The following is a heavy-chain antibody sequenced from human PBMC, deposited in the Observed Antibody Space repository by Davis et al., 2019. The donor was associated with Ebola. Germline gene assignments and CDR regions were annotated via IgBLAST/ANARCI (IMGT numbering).Heavy chain of an antibody. Sequence: GGSLRLSCAASGFTFSSYGMHWVRQAPGKGLEWVAVIWYDGSNKYYADSVKGRFTISRDNSKNTLYLQMNSLRAEDTAVYYCARAGGEYSGYDSPYYYGMDVWGQGTTVTVSS. CDR2: IWYDGSNK. V-gene: IGHV3-33*01. CDR1: GFTFSSYG. J-gene: IGHJ6*02. CDR3: ARAGGEYSGYDSPYYYGMDV. D-gene: IGHD5-12*01.